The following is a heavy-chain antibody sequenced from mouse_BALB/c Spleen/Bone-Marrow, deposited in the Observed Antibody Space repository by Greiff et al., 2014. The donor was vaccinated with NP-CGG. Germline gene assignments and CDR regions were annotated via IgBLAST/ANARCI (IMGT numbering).Heavy chain of an antibody. Sequence: VQLKGSGAELVKPGASVKLSCTASGFNIKDTYMHWVKQRPEQGLEWIGRIDPANGNTKYDPKFQGKATITADTSSNTAYLQLSSLTSEDTAVYYCASSAYSWGQGTLVTVSA. V-gene: IGHV14-3*02. CDR1: GFNIKDTY. CDR2: IDPANGNT. D-gene: IGHD2-10*01. CDR3: ASSAYS. J-gene: IGHJ3*01.